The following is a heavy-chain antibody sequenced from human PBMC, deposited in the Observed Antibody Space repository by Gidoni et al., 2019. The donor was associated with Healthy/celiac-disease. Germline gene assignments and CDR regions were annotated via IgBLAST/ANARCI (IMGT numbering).Heavy chain of an antibody. CDR3: ARFHLEAARHAFDI. CDR2: MNPNSGNT. Sequence: QVQLVQSGAEVKKPGASVKVSCKASGYTFTSYAINWVRQATGQGLEWMGWMNPNSGNTGYAQKFQGRVTMTRNTSISTAYMELSSLRSEDTAVYYCARFHLEAARHAFDIWGQGTMVTVSS. CDR1: GYTFTSYA. J-gene: IGHJ3*02. D-gene: IGHD6-6*01. V-gene: IGHV1-8*01.